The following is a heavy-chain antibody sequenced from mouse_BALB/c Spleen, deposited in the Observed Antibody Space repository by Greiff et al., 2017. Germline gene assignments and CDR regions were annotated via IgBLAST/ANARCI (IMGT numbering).Heavy chain of an antibody. J-gene: IGHJ2*01. CDR2: IDPETGGT. CDR3: TRRGLRRGGHFDY. V-gene: IGHV1-15*01. Sequence: LQQSGAELVRPGASVTLSCKASGYTFTDYEMHWVKQTPVHGLEWIGAIDPETGGTAYNQKFKGKATLTADKSSSTAYMELRSLTSEDSAVYYCTRRGLRRGGHFDYWGQGTTLTVSS. D-gene: IGHD2-4*01. CDR1: GYTFTDYE.